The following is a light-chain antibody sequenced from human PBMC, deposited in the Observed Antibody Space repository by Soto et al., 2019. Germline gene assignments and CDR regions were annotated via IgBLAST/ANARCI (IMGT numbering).Light chain of an antibody. CDR1: SSDVGSYTF. CDR2: EAT. CDR3: CSYAGSMTWV. Sequence: QSVLTQPASVSGSPGQSITISCTGSSSDVGSYTFVSWYQHHPGKAPKVMIYEATKRPSGVSHRFSGSKSGNTASLTISGLQAEDEAEYYCCSYAGSMTWVFGGGTKLTVL. V-gene: IGLV2-23*01. J-gene: IGLJ3*02.